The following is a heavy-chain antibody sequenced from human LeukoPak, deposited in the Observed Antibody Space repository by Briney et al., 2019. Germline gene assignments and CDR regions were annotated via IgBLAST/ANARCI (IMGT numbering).Heavy chain of an antibody. D-gene: IGHD4-23*01. CDR2: ISYDGSNK. J-gene: IGHJ3*02. Sequence: PGGSLRLSCAASGFTFSSYAMHWVRQAPGKGLEWVAVISYDGSNKYYADSVKGRFTISRVNSNNTLYLQMNSLRAEDTAVYYCAKDHSATVVFAAFDIWGQGTMVTVSS. V-gene: IGHV3-30-3*01. CDR3: AKDHSATVVFAAFDI. CDR1: GFTFSSYA.